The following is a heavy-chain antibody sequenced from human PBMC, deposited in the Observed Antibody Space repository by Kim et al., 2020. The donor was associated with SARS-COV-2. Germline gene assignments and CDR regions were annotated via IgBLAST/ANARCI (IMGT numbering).Heavy chain of an antibody. Sequence: SSPSLKSRLTITKDTSKNQVVLTMTSMDPVDTATYYCAHRDKRLYDAFDIWGQGTMVTVSS. J-gene: IGHJ3*02. CDR3: AHRDKRLYDAFDI. D-gene: IGHD3-16*02. V-gene: IGHV2-5*01.